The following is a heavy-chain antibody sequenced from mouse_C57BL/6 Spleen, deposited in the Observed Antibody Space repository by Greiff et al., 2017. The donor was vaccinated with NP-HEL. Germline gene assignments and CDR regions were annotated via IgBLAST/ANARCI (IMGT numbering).Heavy chain of an antibody. CDR3: ARDSNYVYYFDY. D-gene: IGHD2-5*01. J-gene: IGHJ2*01. CDR1: GYTFTSYW. CDR2: IYPGSGST. Sequence: QVQLQQPGAELVKPGASVKMSCKASGYTFTSYWITWVKQRPGQGLEWIGDIYPGSGSTNYNEKFKSKATLTVDTSSSTAYMQLSSLTSEDSAVYYWARDSNYVYYFDYWGQGTTLTVSS. V-gene: IGHV1-55*01.